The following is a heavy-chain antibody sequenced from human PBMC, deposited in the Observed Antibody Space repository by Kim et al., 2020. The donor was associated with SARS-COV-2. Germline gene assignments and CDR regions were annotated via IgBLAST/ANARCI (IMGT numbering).Heavy chain of an antibody. CDR3: TTENLRGYYYYYYGMDV. D-gene: IGHD4-17*01. V-gene: IGHV3-15*01. CDR1: GFTFSNAW. Sequence: GGSLRLSCAASGFTFSNAWMSWVRQAPGKGLEWVGRIKSKTDGGTTDYAAPVKGRFTISRDDSKNTLYLQMNSLKTEDTAVYYCTTENLRGYYYYYYGMDVWGQGTTVTVSS. CDR2: IKSKTDGGTT. J-gene: IGHJ6*02.